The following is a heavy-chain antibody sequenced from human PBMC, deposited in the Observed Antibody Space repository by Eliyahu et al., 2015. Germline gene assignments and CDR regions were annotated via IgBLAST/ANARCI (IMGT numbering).Heavy chain of an antibody. CDR1: GFNFARYW. J-gene: IGHJ4*03. CDR2: IKRDGSEI. Sequence: DVHLVXSGGGLXQPGGSXRLSCAASGFNFARYWMTWVRQAPGKGXEWVANIKRDGSEIYYVDSVKGRFTISRDNANNSLFLQMDSLRPEDSAIYYCTRNWASDFWGHGALVTVSS. V-gene: IGHV3-7*01. CDR3: TRNWASDF. D-gene: IGHD3-16*01.